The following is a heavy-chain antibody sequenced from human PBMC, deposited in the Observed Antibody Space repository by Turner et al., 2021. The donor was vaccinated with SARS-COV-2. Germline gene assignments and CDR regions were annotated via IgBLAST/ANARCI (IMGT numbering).Heavy chain of an antibody. Sequence: QVQPVESGGGVVQPGRSVRLSCAASGFTFSSYGMHWVRQAPGKGLEWVAVISYDGSNKYYADSVKGRFTISRDNSQSTLYLQMNSLRAEDTAVYYCAKGASQHFDYWGQGTLVTVSS. CDR3: AKGASQHFDY. V-gene: IGHV3-30*18. J-gene: IGHJ4*02. D-gene: IGHD5-18*01. CDR2: ISYDGSNK. CDR1: GFTFSSYG.